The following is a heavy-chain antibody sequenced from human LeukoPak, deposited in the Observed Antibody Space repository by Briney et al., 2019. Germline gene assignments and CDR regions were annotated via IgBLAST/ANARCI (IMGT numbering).Heavy chain of an antibody. J-gene: IGHJ4*02. V-gene: IGHV3-23*01. CDR2: ISGSGDRP. CDR1: GFTFTNYA. D-gene: IGHD1-26*01. CDR3: ARDEWEAFDY. Sequence: PGGSLRLSCTASGFTFTNYAMSWVRQAPGKGLEGFSGISGSGDRPYYADSVKGRFTTSRDDSTNSVYLQMNSLRAEDTALYYCARDEWEAFDYWGQGTLVSVSS.